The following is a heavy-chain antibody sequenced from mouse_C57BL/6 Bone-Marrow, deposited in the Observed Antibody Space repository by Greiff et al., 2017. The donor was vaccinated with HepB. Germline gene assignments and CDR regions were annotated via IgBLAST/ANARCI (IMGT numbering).Heavy chain of an antibody. CDR3: ASFFITTVVAGGY. CDR1: GYTFTSYW. J-gene: IGHJ2*01. V-gene: IGHV1-7*01. Sequence: VQLKESGAELAKPGASVKLSCKASGYTFTSYWMHWVKQRPGQGLEWIGYINPSSGYTKYNQKFKDKATLTADKSSSTAYMQLSSLTYEDSAVYYCASFFITTVVAGGYWGQGTTLTVSS. D-gene: IGHD1-1*01. CDR2: INPSSGYT.